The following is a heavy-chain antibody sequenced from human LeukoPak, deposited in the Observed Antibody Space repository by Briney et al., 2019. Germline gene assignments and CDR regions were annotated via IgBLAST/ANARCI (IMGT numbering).Heavy chain of an antibody. CDR2: INHSGST. V-gene: IGHV4-34*01. CDR1: GGSFSGYY. J-gene: IGHJ6*03. CDR3: ARAPIAAAGTSYYYYYCMDV. D-gene: IGHD6-13*01. Sequence: SETLSLTCAVYGGSFSGYYWSWIRQPPGKGLEWIGEINHSGSTNYNPSLKSRVTISVDTSKNQFSLKLSSVTAADTAVYYCARAPIAAAGTSYYYYYCMDVWGKGTTVTVSS.